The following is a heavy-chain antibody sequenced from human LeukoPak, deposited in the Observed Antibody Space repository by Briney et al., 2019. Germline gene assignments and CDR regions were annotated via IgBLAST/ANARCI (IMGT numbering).Heavy chain of an antibody. V-gene: IGHV3-53*01. J-gene: IGHJ4*02. CDR2: IYGDGST. D-gene: IGHD3-10*01. CDR3: ASGEWPQDY. CDR1: GFTVSGNY. Sequence: PGGSLRLSCAASGFTVSGNYMTWVRQAPGRGLEWVSLIYGDGSTFYPDSVKGRFIISRDKSKNTLYLQMNSLRDEDTAVYYCASGEWPQDYWGQGTLVTVSS.